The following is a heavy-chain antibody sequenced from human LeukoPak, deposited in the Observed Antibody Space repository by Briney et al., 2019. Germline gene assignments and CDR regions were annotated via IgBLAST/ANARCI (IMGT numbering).Heavy chain of an antibody. CDR2: IKQDGSEK. Sequence: GGSLRLSCAASGFTFSDYYMSWIRQAPGKGLEWVANIKQDGSEKYYVDSVKGRFTISRDNAKNSLYLQMNSLRGEDTAVYYCARGGYCSNSSCYLDYWGQGTLVTVSS. J-gene: IGHJ4*02. CDR3: ARGGYCSNSSCYLDY. CDR1: GFTFSDYY. V-gene: IGHV3-7*01. D-gene: IGHD2-2*01.